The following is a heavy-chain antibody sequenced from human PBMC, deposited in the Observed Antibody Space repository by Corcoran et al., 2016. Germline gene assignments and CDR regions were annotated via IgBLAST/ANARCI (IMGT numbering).Heavy chain of an antibody. CDR2: IKSKTDGGTT. V-gene: IGHV3-15*01. CDR1: GFTFSNAW. D-gene: IGHD2-2*01. J-gene: IGHJ4*02. CDR3: TTDSIVVVPAEGGSYFDY. Sequence: EVQLVESGGGLVKPGGSLRLSCAASGFTFSNAWMSWVRQAPGKGLEWVGRIKSKTDGGTTDYAAPVKGRFTISRDDSKNTLYLQMNSLKTEEPAVYYCTTDSIVVVPAEGGSYFDYWGQGTLVTVSS.